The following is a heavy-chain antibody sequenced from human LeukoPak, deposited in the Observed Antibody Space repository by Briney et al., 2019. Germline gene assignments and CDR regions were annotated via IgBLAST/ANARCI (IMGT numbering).Heavy chain of an antibody. D-gene: IGHD1-7*01. Sequence: PGGSLRLSCAASGFTFSGYWMSWVRQAPGKGLEWVANIKQDGSEEYYVDSMKGRFTISRDNAKNSLYLQMNSLRAEDTAVYYCARMNYVSSGWGAPFDYWGQGTLVTVSS. CDR1: GFTFSGYW. V-gene: IGHV3-7*01. CDR3: ARMNYVSSGWGAPFDY. CDR2: IKQDGSEE. J-gene: IGHJ4*02.